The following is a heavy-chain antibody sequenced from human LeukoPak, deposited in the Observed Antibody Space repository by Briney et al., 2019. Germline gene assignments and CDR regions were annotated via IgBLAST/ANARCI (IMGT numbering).Heavy chain of an antibody. CDR2: IIPIFGTA. J-gene: IGHJ6*03. V-gene: IGHV1-69*05. CDR1: GGTFSSYA. CDR3: ARLNYPNYYYYYMDV. D-gene: IGHD1-7*01. Sequence: SVKVSCKASGGTFSSYAISWVRQAPGQGLEWMGGIIPIFGTANYAQKFQGRVTITTDESTSTAYMELSSLRSEDTAVYYCARLNYPNYYYYYMDVWGKGTTVTVSS.